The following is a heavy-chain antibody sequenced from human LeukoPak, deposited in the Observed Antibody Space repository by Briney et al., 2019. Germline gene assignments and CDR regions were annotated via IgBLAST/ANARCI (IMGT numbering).Heavy chain of an antibody. V-gene: IGHV3-21*01. D-gene: IGHD2/OR15-2a*01. CDR2: ISSSSSYI. J-gene: IGHJ4*02. CDR1: GFTFSSYS. Sequence: PGGSLRLSCAASGFTFSSYSMNWVRQAPGKGLEWVSSISSSSSYIYYADSVKGRFTISRNNAKNSLYLRMNSLRAEDTAVYYCARDFSVTSNDYWGQGTLVTVSS. CDR3: ARDFSVTSNDY.